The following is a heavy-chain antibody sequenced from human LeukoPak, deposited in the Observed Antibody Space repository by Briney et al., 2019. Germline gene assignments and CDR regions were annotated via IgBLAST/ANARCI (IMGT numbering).Heavy chain of an antibody. V-gene: IGHV3-23*01. D-gene: IGHD3-10*01. CDR1: GITFSSYA. CDR3: AKDWGYYGSGSYPFDY. J-gene: IGHJ4*02. CDR2: LSGSGGSP. Sequence: GGSLRLSCAASGITFSSYAMSWVRRAPGKGLEWVSALSGSGGSPYYADSVKGRFTISRDNYKNTLYLQMNSLRAEDTAVYYCAKDWGYYGSGSYPFDYWGQGTLVTVSS.